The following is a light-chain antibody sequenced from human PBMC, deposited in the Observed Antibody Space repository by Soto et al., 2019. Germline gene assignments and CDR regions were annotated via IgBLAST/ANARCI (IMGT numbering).Light chain of an antibody. Sequence: DIQLNQSPSFLYTSVGDRVTLTCRASQDINNYLAWYQQKPGKVPNLLIYAASTLQSGVPSRFSGSGSGTEFTLTITSLQPEDFATYYCLQLHSYPLTFGGGTKVEIK. J-gene: IGKJ4*01. CDR2: AAS. CDR3: LQLHSYPLT. V-gene: IGKV1-9*01. CDR1: QDINNY.